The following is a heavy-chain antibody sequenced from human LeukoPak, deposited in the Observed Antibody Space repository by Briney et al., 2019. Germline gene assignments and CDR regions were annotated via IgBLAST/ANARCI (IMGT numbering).Heavy chain of an antibody. J-gene: IGHJ4*02. CDR1: GFTFSSYA. D-gene: IGHD3-22*01. CDR3: ARGYYYDSSGYDY. CDR2: MSGSGGST. V-gene: IGHV3-23*01. Sequence: GGSLRLSCAASGFTFSSYAMSWVRQAPGKGLEWVSAMSGSGGSTYYADSVKGRFTISRDNSKNTLYLQMNSLRAEDTAVCYCARGYYYDSSGYDYWGQGTLVTVSS.